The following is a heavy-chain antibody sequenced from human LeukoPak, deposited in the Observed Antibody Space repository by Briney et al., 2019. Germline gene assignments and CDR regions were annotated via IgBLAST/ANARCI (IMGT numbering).Heavy chain of an antibody. V-gene: IGHV3-21*01. D-gene: IGHD2-15*01. J-gene: IGHJ5*02. CDR2: ISNSSSYI. CDR3: ARDLVLSVVDATSRVSWFDP. Sequence: GAFLLLSCAASGFTFCSYSMNWFRQDPGKGLEWVSSISNSSSYIYYADSVKGRFSISRDNAKNSLSLQMNSQRAEDTAVYYCARDLVLSVVDATSRVSWFDPWGQGTLVTVSS. CDR1: GFTFCSYS.